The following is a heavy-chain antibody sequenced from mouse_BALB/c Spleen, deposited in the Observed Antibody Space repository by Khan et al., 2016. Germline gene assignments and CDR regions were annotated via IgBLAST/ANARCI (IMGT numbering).Heavy chain of an antibody. J-gene: IGHJ2*01. V-gene: IGHV9-1*02. CDR2: INTYTGEP. CDR1: GYSLRNYG. Sequence: QIQLVQSGPELKKPGETVKISCKASGYSLRNYGMNWVKQAPGKGLKWMGWINTYTGEPTYDADFTGRFAFSLETSANTAYLQINNHKDEVIASYFCPRNYYRSKRNYFDYGCQGTTLTVSS. CDR3: PRNYYRSKRNYFDY. D-gene: IGHD1-1*01.